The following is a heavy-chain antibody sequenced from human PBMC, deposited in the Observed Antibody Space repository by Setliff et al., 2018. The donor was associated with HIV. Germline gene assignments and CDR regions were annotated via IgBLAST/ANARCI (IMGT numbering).Heavy chain of an antibody. J-gene: IGHJ4*02. V-gene: IGHV3-48*03. D-gene: IGHD3-22*01. CDR2: ISSSDNTI. Sequence: GGSLRLSCAASGFTFSNYEMNWVRQAPGKGLEWVSYISSSDNTIHYADSVRGRFTISRDNAKNSLYLQMNSLRAEDTAVYYCAREPYDSSGSDYWGQGTLVTVSS. CDR3: AREPYDSSGSDY. CDR1: GFTFSNYE.